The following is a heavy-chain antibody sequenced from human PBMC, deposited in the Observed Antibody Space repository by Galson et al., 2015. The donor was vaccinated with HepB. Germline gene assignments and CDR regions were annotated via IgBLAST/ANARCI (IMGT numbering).Heavy chain of an antibody. CDR3: ARLTMIRGIIIGSQRYYHMDV. D-gene: IGHD3-10*01. Sequence: FSRYAITWVRQAPGQGLEWMGRFIPIFNTTNYAQKFQGSVTLTADESTSTAYMELSSRRSEDTAVHYCARLTMIRGIIIGSQRYYHMDVWGKGTTVTVSS. CDR2: FIPIFNTT. CDR1: FSRYA. J-gene: IGHJ6*03. V-gene: IGHV1-69*15.